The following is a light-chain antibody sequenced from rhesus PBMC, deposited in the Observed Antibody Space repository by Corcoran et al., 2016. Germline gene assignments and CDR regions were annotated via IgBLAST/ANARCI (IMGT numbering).Light chain of an antibody. Sequence: DIQMTQSPSSLSASVGDTVTITCRASQGISNYLAWYQQKTGKAPKPLFYYATNLESGVPSRFSGGGSGTNFTLTISSLQPEAFAIYYCQQHNSYPFTFGPGTKLDIK. CDR3: QQHNSYPFT. CDR1: QGISNY. J-gene: IGKJ3*01. CDR2: YAT. V-gene: IGKV1S14*01.